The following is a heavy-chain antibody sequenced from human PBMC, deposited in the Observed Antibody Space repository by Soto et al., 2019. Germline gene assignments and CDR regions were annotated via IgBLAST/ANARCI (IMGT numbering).Heavy chain of an antibody. CDR2: ISSSSSTI. J-gene: IGHJ4*02. V-gene: IGHV3-48*01. D-gene: IGHD3-3*01. CDR1: GFTFSSYS. CDR3: ARGRIMHYDFWSVHHMSSVLDY. Sequence: GGSLRLSCAASGFTFSSYSMNWVRQAPGKGLEWVSYISSSSSTIYYADSVKGRFTISRDNAKNSLYLQMNSLRAEDTAVYYCARGRIMHYDFWSVHHMSSVLDYWGQAPLVTVSS.